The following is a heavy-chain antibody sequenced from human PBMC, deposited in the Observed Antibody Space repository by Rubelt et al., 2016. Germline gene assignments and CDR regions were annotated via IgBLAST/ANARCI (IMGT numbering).Heavy chain of an antibody. V-gene: IGHV4-39*02. CDR3: ARDGDYSSSSPNWFDP. J-gene: IGHJ5*02. Sequence: QVQLQQWGAGLLKPSETLSLTCAVYGGSISSSSYYWGWIRQPPGKGLEWIGSIYYSGSTYYNPSLRSRVTRSVETSKNQFSRKLSCVTAADTAGYYCARDGDYSSSSPNWFDPWGQGTLVTVSP. D-gene: IGHD6-6*01. CDR1: GGSISSSSYY. CDR2: IYYSGST.